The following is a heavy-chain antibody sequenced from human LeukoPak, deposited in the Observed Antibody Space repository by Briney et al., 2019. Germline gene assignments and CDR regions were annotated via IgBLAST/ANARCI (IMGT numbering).Heavy chain of an antibody. J-gene: IGHJ4*02. D-gene: IGHD3-10*01. V-gene: IGHV4-59*01. CDR3: ARSQNYYGSGDY. Sequence: SETLSLTCTVSGGSISSYYWSWLRQPPGKALERIGYIYYTGSTYYNPSLEGRVTISVDTSRNQFSVKLSSVTAADTAVYYCARSQNYYGSGDYWSQGTLVTVSS. CDR2: IYYTGST. CDR1: GGSISSYY.